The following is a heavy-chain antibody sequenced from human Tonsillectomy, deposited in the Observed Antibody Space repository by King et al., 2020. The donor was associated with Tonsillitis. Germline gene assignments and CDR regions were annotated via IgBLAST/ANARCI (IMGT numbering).Heavy chain of an antibody. Sequence: VQLVGSGGALVQPGGSLRLSCAASGFTFSNYAMSWVRQAPGKGLEWVSDIGGSGTITYYADSVKGRFTISRDNSKNTLYLQMKSLRSEDTAVYYCAKSASGWSNLDYWGQGTLVTVSS. V-gene: IGHV3-23*04. J-gene: IGHJ4*02. CDR2: IGGSGTIT. CDR3: AKSASGWSNLDY. CDR1: GFTFSNYA. D-gene: IGHD6-19*01.